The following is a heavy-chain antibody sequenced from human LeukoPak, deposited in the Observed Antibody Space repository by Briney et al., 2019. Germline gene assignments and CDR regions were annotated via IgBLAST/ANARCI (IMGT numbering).Heavy chain of an antibody. CDR2: IYYSGST. CDR3: ARYRTYYYDSSGTRGGQFDY. D-gene: IGHD3-22*01. V-gene: IGHV4-59*01. CDR1: GGSMSPYH. J-gene: IGHJ4*02. Sequence: SETLSLTCTVSGGSMSPYHWGWIRQPPGKGLEWTGYIYYSGSTNYNPSLKSRVTISVDTSKNQFSLKLSSVTAADTAVYYCARYRTYYYDSSGTRGGQFDYWGQGTLVTVSS.